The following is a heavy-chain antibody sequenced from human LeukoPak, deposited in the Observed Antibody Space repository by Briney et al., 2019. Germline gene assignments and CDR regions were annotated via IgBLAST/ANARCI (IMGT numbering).Heavy chain of an antibody. D-gene: IGHD3-3*01. CDR3: ARVGSIFGVVIWDNEY. Sequence: GGSLRLSCAASGFTFSSYGMHWVRQAPGKGLEWVAVIWYDGSNKYYADSVKGRFTISRDNSKNTLYLQMNSLRAEDTAVYYCARVGSIFGVVIWDNEYWGQGTLVTVSS. V-gene: IGHV3-33*01. CDR2: IWYDGSNK. CDR1: GFTFSSYG. J-gene: IGHJ4*02.